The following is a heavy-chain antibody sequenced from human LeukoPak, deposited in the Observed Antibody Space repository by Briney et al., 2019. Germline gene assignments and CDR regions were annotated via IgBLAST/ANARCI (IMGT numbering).Heavy chain of an antibody. CDR2: INGDGSGA. V-gene: IGHV3-74*01. CDR1: GFTFSGYW. Sequence: GGSLRLSCAASGFTFSGYWMHWVRQAPGKGLVWVSRINGDGSGANYDDSVKGRFTISRDNAKNTLYLQMNSLRAEDTAVYYCARGGYTYGPATLGALDIWGPGTMVPVSS. D-gene: IGHD5-18*01. J-gene: IGHJ3*02. CDR3: ARGGYTYGPATLGALDI.